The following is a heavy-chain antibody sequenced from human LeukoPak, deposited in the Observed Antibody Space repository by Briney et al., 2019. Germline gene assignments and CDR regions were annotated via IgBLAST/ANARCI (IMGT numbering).Heavy chain of an antibody. CDR3: ARGIPGRIAARLRLDP. CDR2: INHSGST. Sequence: PSETLSLTCAVYGGSFSGYYWSWIRQPPGKGLEWIGEINHSGSTNYNPSLKSRVTISVDTSKNQFSLKLSSVTAADTAVYYCARGIPGRIAARLRLDPWGQGTLVTVSS. J-gene: IGHJ5*02. V-gene: IGHV4-34*01. CDR1: GGSFSGYY. D-gene: IGHD6-6*01.